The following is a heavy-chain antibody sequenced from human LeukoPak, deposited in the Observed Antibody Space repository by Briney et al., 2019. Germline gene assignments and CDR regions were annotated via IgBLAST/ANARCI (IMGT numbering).Heavy chain of an antibody. D-gene: IGHD3-9*01. CDR3: ARDKDILTGSFDY. CDR2: ISGSGGST. J-gene: IGHJ4*02. Sequence: PGGSLRLSCAASGFTFSSYAMSWVRQAPGKGLEWVSAISGSGGSTYYADSVKGRFTISRDNSKNMLYLQMNSLTAEDTAVYYCARDKDILTGSFDYWGQGTLVTVSS. CDR1: GFTFSSYA. V-gene: IGHV3-23*01.